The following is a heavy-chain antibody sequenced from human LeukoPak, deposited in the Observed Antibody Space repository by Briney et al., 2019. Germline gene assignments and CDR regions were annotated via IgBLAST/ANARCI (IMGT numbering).Heavy chain of an antibody. D-gene: IGHD6-13*01. CDR3: TTSTTGIAAAGPSAFDI. V-gene: IGHV3-15*01. Sequence: GGSLRLSCAAAGFTFSNAWMSWVRQAPGKGLEWAGRIKSKTDGETTDYAAPVKGRFTTSRDDSKNTLYLQMNSLKTEDTAVYYCTTSTTGIAAAGPSAFDIWGQGTMVTVSS. J-gene: IGHJ3*02. CDR1: GFTFSNAW. CDR2: IKSKTDGETT.